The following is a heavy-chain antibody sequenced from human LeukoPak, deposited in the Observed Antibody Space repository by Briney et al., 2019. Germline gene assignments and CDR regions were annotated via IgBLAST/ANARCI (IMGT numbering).Heavy chain of an antibody. CDR3: ARKLSPRPRYCSGGSCYLCAFDI. V-gene: IGHV4-34*01. CDR1: GGSFSGYY. CDR2: INHSGST. D-gene: IGHD2-15*01. J-gene: IGHJ3*02. Sequence: SETLSLTCAVYGGSFSGYYWSWIRQPPGKGLEGIGEINHSGSTNYNPSLKRRVTISVDTSKNQFSLKLSSVPAADPAVYYCARKLSPRPRYCSGGSCYLCAFDIWGQGTMVTVSS.